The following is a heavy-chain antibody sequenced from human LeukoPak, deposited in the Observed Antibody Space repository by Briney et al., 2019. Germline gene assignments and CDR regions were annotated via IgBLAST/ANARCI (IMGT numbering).Heavy chain of an antibody. CDR2: ISSSSSYT. V-gene: IGHV3-11*06. CDR3: ARPRGSGSYYDNWFDP. Sequence: GGSLGLSCAASGFTFSDYYMSWIRQAPGKGLEWVSYISSSSSYTNYADSVKGRFTISRDNAKNSLYLQMNSLRAEDTAVYYCARPRGSGSYYDNWFDPWGQGTLVTVSS. J-gene: IGHJ5*02. CDR1: GFTFSDYY. D-gene: IGHD3-10*01.